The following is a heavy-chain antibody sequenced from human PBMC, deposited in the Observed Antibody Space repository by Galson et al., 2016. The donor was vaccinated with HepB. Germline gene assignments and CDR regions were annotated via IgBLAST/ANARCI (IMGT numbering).Heavy chain of an antibody. D-gene: IGHD2-15*01. CDR2: ISFSGDYI. CDR1: GFTFRTTS. CDR3: ARGGPLYFYALDV. V-gene: IGHV3-21*04. Sequence: SLRLSCAASGFTFRTTSLTWVRQAAGKRLEWVASISFSGDYIYYADSVKGRFTISRDNAQNSMYLQMDSLRTEDTAVDYCARGGPLYFYALDVWGQGTTVTVSS. J-gene: IGHJ6*02.